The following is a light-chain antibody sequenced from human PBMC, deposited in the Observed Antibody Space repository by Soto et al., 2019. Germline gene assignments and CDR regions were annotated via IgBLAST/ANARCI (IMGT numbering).Light chain of an antibody. CDR3: QHYDDSRT. CDR1: QSVSSSV. Sequence: EIVVTQSPATLSLSPGDRATLSCRASQSVSSSVSAWYQQPPGQAPRVLIYGAYSRAAGIPDMFSSSWSGTDFTLTVSRLEPDDFAEYCCQHYDDSRTFGQGTKVEIK. CDR2: GAY. J-gene: IGKJ1*01. V-gene: IGKV3-20*01.